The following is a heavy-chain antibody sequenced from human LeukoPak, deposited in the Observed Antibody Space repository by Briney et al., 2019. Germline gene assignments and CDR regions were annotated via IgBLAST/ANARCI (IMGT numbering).Heavy chain of an antibody. CDR3: ARDNSVGDYAWWFDP. CDR2: IYPSGGST. V-gene: IGHV1-46*01. Sequence: ASVKVSCKASGYTFTSYYIHWVRQAPGQGPEWMGIIYPSGGSTTYAQKFQGRVTMTRDMSTSTVYMELSSLRSEDTAVYYCARDNSVGDYAWWFDPWGQGTLVTVSS. J-gene: IGHJ5*02. D-gene: IGHD1-26*01. CDR1: GYTFTSYY.